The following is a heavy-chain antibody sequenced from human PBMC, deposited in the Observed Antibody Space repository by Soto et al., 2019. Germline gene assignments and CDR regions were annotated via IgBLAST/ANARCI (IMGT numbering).Heavy chain of an antibody. D-gene: IGHD4-17*01. V-gene: IGHV3-48*03. CDR1: GFTFNSFE. CDR2: ISSSGTTI. CDR3: ARTPYGDYSDY. Sequence: EVQLVESGGGLVQPGGSLRLSCAASGFTFNSFEMSWVRQAPGKGLEWLSYISSSGTTIYYADSIKGRFTISRDNAKNSLSLQMCGLRADDTATYFCARTPYGDYSDYWGPGTLVTVSS. J-gene: IGHJ4*02.